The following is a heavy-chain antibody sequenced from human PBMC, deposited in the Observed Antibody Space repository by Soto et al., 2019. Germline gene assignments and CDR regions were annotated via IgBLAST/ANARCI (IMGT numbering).Heavy chain of an antibody. J-gene: IGHJ3*02. D-gene: IGHD2-15*01. V-gene: IGHV1-69*02. CDR2: IIPILGIA. CDR1: GGTFSSYT. Sequence: QVQLVQSGAEVKKPGSSVKVSCKASGGTFSSYTISWVRQAPGQGLEWMGRIIPILGIANYAQKFQGRVTIXAXRSTSTAYMELSSLRSEDTAVYYCASPSGPNDAFDIWGQGTMVTVSS. CDR3: ASPSGPNDAFDI.